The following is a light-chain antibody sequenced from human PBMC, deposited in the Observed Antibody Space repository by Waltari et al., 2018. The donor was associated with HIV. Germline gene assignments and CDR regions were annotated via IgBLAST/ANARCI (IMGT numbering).Light chain of an antibody. J-gene: IGKJ1*01. CDR1: QGISNY. CDR3: QQYYSFPWT. Sequence: VIWMTQSPPLISASAGDRVTISCPLNQGISNYLVWFQQKPGKAPELILYAASTLQSGVSSRFSGSGSGTDFTLTINNLQSEDFATYYCQQYYSFPWTFGQGTRVEIK. V-gene: IGKV1D-8*01. CDR2: AAS.